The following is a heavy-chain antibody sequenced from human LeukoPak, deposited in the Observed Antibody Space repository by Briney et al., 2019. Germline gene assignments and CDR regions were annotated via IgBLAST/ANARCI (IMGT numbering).Heavy chain of an antibody. CDR3: AKGSRDGGYSYGDIFDY. CDR2: ISWNSGSI. D-gene: IGHD5-18*01. Sequence: PGRSLRLSCAASGFTFDDYAMHWVRQAPGKGLEWVSGISWNSGSIGYADSVKGRFTIPRDNAKNSLYLQMNSLRGEDTALYYCAKGSRDGGYSYGDIFDYWGQGTLVTVSS. V-gene: IGHV3-9*01. CDR1: GFTFDDYA. J-gene: IGHJ4*02.